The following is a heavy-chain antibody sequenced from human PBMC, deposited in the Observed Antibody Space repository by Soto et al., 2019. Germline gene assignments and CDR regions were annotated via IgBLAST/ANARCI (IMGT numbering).Heavy chain of an antibody. CDR2: VSAYNRNS. J-gene: IGHJ4*02. Sequence: QVQLVQSGGEVKKPGASVRLSCKTSGYTFTNYGLTWVRQAPGQGLEWIGWVSAYNRNSNYAQKFEDRDTMTTDTTTKTAYLELRSLRSDDTAVYYCARESQWEPLHYWGEGTLLTVSP. V-gene: IGHV1-18*04. D-gene: IGHD1-26*01. CDR3: ARESQWEPLHY. CDR1: GYTFTNYG.